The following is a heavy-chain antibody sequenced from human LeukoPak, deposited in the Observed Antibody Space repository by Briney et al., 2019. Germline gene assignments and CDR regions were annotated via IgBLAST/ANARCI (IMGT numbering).Heavy chain of an antibody. J-gene: IGHJ4*02. D-gene: IGHD6-13*01. Sequence: GGSLRLSCAASGFTFSRYTMHWVRQAPGKGLDWVAIMSKDGSNEYYAASVKGRFTISRDNSKNTLYLQMNSLRAEDTAVYYCAKGRPGIAAAGSRGYFDYWGQGTLVTVSS. CDR2: MSKDGSNE. CDR1: GFTFSRYT. V-gene: IGHV3-30-3*01. CDR3: AKGRPGIAAAGSRGYFDY.